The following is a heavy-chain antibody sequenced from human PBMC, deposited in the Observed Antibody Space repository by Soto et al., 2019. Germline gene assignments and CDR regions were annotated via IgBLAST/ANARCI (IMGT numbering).Heavy chain of an antibody. D-gene: IGHD1-26*01. Sequence: QITLKESGPTLVKPTQTLTLTCTFSGFSLSTSGVSVGWIRQPPGKALEWLALIYWDDDKRYNPSLKSRLTITKDTSKNQLVLTTTNMDPVDTATYYRAHSALQTGDFDYWGQGTLVTVSS. J-gene: IGHJ4*02. CDR3: AHSALQTGDFDY. V-gene: IGHV2-5*02. CDR1: GFSLSTSGVS. CDR2: IYWDDDK.